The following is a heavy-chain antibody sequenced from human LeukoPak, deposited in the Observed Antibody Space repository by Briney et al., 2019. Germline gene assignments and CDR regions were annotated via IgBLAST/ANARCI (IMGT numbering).Heavy chain of an antibody. CDR2: INPSGGST. CDR1: GYTFTSYY. V-gene: IGHV1-46*01. D-gene: IGHD2-2*01. CDR3: ARDLPSGNYNYYYMDV. Sequence: GASVKVSCKASGYTFTSYYMHWVRQAPGQGLEWMGIINPSGGSTSYAQKFQGRVTMTRDTSTSAVYMELSSLRSEDTAVYYCARDLPSGNYNYYYMDVWGKGTTVTVSS. J-gene: IGHJ6*03.